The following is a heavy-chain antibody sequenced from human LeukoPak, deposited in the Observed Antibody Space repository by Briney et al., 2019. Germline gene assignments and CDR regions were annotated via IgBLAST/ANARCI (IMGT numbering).Heavy chain of an antibody. CDR3: ARAIVVPGPGDY. CDR1: GFTFSDHY. Sequence: GGSLRLSCAASGFTFSDHYMDWVRQARGKGLEWLGRIRNKATSYTTEYAASVKGRFTISRDDSKNSLYLQMNSLKTEDTAVYYCARAIVVPGPGDYWGQGTLVTVSS. D-gene: IGHD6-19*01. CDR2: IRNKATSYTT. J-gene: IGHJ4*02. V-gene: IGHV3-72*01.